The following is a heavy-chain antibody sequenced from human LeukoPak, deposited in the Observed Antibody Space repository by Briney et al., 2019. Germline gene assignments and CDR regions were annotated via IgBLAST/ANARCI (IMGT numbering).Heavy chain of an antibody. CDR3: ARDGVLVGELSIYYYYYMDV. D-gene: IGHD3-16*02. Sequence: ASVKVSCKASGYTFTGYYMHWVRQAPGQGLEWMGWISAYNGNTNYAQKLQGRVTMTTDTSTSTAYMELRSLRSDDTAVYYCARDGVLVGELSIYYYYYMDVWGKGTTVTVSS. J-gene: IGHJ6*03. CDR1: GYTFTGYY. CDR2: ISAYNGNT. V-gene: IGHV1-18*04.